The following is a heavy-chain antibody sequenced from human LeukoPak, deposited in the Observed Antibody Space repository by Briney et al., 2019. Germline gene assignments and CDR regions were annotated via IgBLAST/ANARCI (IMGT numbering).Heavy chain of an antibody. CDR3: ARSNTGDYVWGGYRQNYFDY. CDR2: IYNGVNT. J-gene: IGHJ4*02. D-gene: IGHD3-16*02. CDR1: GASVSSASY. Sequence: SETLSLTCTVSGASVSSASYWTWIRQPPGKGVEWIAHIYNGVNTNYNPSLKSRVTISVDTSKNQFSLRLNSVTAADTAVYYCARSNTGDYVWGGYRQNYFDYWGQGTLVTVSS. V-gene: IGHV4-61*01.